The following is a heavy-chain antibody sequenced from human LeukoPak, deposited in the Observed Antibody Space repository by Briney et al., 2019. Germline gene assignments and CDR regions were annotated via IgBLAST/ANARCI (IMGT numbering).Heavy chain of an antibody. CDR3: ARVLSGDYIHGGY. V-gene: IGHV1-2*02. J-gene: IGHJ4*02. Sequence: ASVKVSCKASGYTFTGYYMHWVRQAPGQGLEWMGWINPNSGGTNYAQKLQGRVTMTTDTSTSTAYMELRSLRSDDTAVYYCARVLSGDYIHGGYWGQGTLVTVSS. CDR2: INPNSGGT. CDR1: GYTFTGYY. D-gene: IGHD4-17*01.